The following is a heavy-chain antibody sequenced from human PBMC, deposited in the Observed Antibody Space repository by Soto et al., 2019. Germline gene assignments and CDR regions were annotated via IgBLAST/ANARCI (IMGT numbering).Heavy chain of an antibody. CDR3: ARRVVPVVMVSSNWFDP. D-gene: IGHD2-2*01. V-gene: IGHV1-18*01. Sequence: QVQLVQSGAEVKKPGASVKVSCKASGYNFTSYGISWVRQAPGQGLEWMGWISAYNGNTIYAQKLQGRVTMTTDTSTSTAYMELRSLRSDDTAVYYCARRVVPVVMVSSNWFDPWGQGTLVTVSS. CDR1: GYNFTSYG. J-gene: IGHJ5*02. CDR2: ISAYNGNT.